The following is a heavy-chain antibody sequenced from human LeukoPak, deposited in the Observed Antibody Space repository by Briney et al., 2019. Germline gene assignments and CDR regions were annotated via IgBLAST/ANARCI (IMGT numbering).Heavy chain of an antibody. CDR1: GYTFTSSG. V-gene: IGHV1-18*04. J-gene: IGHJ5*02. CDR2: ISAYNGNT. Sequence: ASVKVSCKASGYTFTSSGISWGRQAPGQGLEWMGWISAYNGNTNYAQKLQGRVTMTTDTSTSTAYMELRSLRSDDTAVYYCARDRDYDILTGFKNWFDPWGQGTLVTVSS. D-gene: IGHD3-9*01. CDR3: ARDRDYDILTGFKNWFDP.